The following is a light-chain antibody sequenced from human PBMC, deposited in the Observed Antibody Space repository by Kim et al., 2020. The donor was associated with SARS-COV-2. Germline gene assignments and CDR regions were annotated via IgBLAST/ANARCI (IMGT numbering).Light chain of an antibody. V-gene: IGKV1-39*01. CDR3: QESFSTQVT. CDR1: QNIMKY. J-gene: IGKJ2*01. Sequence: SAFVGDRVTITCRASQNIMKYLNWYQQKPGNVPKVLIFEAATLQNGVPSRFSGNGSGTDFTLTITNLQPDDFATYFCQESFSTQVTFGQGTKLEI. CDR2: EAA.